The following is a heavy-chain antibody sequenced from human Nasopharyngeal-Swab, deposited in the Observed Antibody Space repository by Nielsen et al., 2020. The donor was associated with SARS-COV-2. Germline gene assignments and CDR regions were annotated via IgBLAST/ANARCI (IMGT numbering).Heavy chain of an antibody. J-gene: IGHJ4*02. V-gene: IGHV4-34*01. Sequence: SETLSLTCAVYGGSFRGYYWSWLRQPPGKGLEWIGEINHSGSTNYNPSLKSRVTISVDTSKNQFARKLSSVTAADTAVYYCSSGELLLDYWGQGTLVTVSS. CDR1: GGSFRGYY. CDR2: INHSGST. D-gene: IGHD3-10*01. CDR3: SSGELLLDY.